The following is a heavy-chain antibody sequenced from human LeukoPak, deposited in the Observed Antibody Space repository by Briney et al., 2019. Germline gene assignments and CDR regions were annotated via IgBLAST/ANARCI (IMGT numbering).Heavy chain of an antibody. Sequence: GGSLRLSCAASGFTFSGHWMTWVRQAPGKRPEWVANIKEDGSGKFYADSVEGRFTVSRDNAKNSLSLQMNSLGAEDTAVYYCARHIPRGNNYFDCWGQGTLVTVSS. CDR2: IKEDGSGK. J-gene: IGHJ4*02. V-gene: IGHV3-7*01. CDR1: GFTFSGHW. CDR3: ARHIPRGNNYFDC. D-gene: IGHD1/OR15-1a*01.